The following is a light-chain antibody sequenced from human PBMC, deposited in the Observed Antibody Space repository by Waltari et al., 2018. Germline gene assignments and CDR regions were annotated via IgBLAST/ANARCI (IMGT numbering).Light chain of an antibody. J-gene: IGKJ2*01. CDR2: AAS. V-gene: IGKV1-39*01. Sequence: DIQMTQSPSSLSASVGGRVTITCRASQTISSYLNWYQQKPGKAPKLLISAASSLESGVPSRFSGSGSGTDFTLTISSLQSEDFATYYCQQSYSIPPTFGQATKLEIK. CDR1: QTISSY. CDR3: QQSYSIPPT.